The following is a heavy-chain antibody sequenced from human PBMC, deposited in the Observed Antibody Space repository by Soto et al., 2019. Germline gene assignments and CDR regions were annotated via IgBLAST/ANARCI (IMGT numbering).Heavy chain of an antibody. J-gene: IGHJ4*02. CDR1: GGSISSYY. V-gene: IGHV4-59*08. D-gene: IGHD6-13*01. Sequence: SETLSLTCTVSGGSISSYYWSWIRQPPGKGLEWIGYIYYSGSTNYNPSLKSRVTISVDTSKNQFSLKLSSVTAADTAVYYCARYAAAGFDYWGQGTLVTVSS. CDR3: ARYAAAGFDY. CDR2: IYYSGST.